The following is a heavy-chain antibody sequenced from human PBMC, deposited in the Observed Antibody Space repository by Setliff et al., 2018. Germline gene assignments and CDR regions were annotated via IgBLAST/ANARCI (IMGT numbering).Heavy chain of an antibody. D-gene: IGHD1-26*01. Sequence: SVKVSCKASGGTFSSYAITWVRQAPGQGLEWMGGIIPIFGTAKYAQKFQGRVTITADQSTRTAYMELSSLRSEDTAVYYCAIPSSGNFYLDYWGQGTLVTVS. CDR2: IIPIFGTA. CDR3: AIPSSGNFYLDY. J-gene: IGHJ4*02. V-gene: IGHV1-69*13. CDR1: GGTFSSYA.